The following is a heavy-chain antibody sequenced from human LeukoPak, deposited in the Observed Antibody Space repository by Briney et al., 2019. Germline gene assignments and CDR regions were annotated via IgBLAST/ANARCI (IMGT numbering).Heavy chain of an antibody. D-gene: IGHD4-17*01. V-gene: IGHV3-9*01. CDR1: GLTFDDYA. CDR3: AKVAGDRNYFDY. CDR2: ISWNSNNI. J-gene: IGHJ4*02. Sequence: GGSLRLSCAASGLTFDDYAMHWVRQAPGKGLEWVSGISWNSNNIDYADSVKGRFTISRDNAKNSLYLQMNSLRADDTALYYCAKVAGDRNYFDYWGQGTLVTVSS.